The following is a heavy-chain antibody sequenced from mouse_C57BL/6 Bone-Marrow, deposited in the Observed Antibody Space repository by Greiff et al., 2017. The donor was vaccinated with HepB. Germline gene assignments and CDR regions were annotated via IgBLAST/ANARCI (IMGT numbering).Heavy chain of an antibody. D-gene: IGHD1-1*01. CDR2: ISSGGDYI. J-gene: IGHJ2*01. Sequence: EVKLEESGEGLVKPGGSLKLSCAASGFTFSSYAMSWVRQTPEKRLEWVAYISSGGDYIYYADTVKGRFTISRDNARNTLYLQMSSLKSEDTAMYYCTRVYYYGSSPDYWGQGTTLTVSS. CDR1: GFTFSSYA. V-gene: IGHV5-9-1*02. CDR3: TRVYYYGSSPDY.